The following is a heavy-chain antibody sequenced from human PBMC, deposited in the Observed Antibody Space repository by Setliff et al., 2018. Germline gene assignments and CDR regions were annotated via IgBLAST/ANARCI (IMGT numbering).Heavy chain of an antibody. D-gene: IGHD3-16*01. CDR3: TTDPSPTFGGVIGAAFDI. J-gene: IGHJ3*02. CDR1: GFTFSNAW. V-gene: IGHV3-15*07. CDR2: IKGKADGLTT. Sequence: SLRLSCAASGFTFSNAWMNWVRQDPGKGLEWVGRIKGKADGLTTDYAAPVKGRFTISRDDSKNTLYLQMNSLKTEDTAVYYCTTDPSPTFGGVIGAAFDIWGQGTMVTV.